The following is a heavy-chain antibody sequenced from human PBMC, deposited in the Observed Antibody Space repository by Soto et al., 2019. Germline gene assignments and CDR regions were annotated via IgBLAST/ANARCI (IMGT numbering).Heavy chain of an antibody. Sequence: ESGPTPVNPTRTVRLTCPFSGFSLSTSEMCVSWIRQPPGKALEWLARIDWDDDKYYSTSLKTRLTISKDTSKNQEVLTMTNMDPVDTATYYCARSTYYYDSSGYGFYYFDYWGQGTLLTVAS. J-gene: IGHJ4*02. D-gene: IGHD3-22*01. V-gene: IGHV2-70*11. CDR2: IDWDDDK. CDR3: ARSTYYYDSSGYGFYYFDY. CDR1: GFSLSTSEMC.